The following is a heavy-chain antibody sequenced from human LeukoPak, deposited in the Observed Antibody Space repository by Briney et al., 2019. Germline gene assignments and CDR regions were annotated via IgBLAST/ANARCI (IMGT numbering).Heavy chain of an antibody. CDR3: ARYSSGDPQSFDY. CDR2: IYSGGST. D-gene: IGHD3-22*01. CDR1: GFTVSTNY. Sequence: GGSLRLSCAASGFTVSTNYMSWVRQAPGKGLEWVSVIYSGGSTYYADPVKGRFTISRDKSKNTLYLQINSLRAEDTAVYYCARYSSGDPQSFDYWGQGTLVTVSS. V-gene: IGHV3-53*01. J-gene: IGHJ4*02.